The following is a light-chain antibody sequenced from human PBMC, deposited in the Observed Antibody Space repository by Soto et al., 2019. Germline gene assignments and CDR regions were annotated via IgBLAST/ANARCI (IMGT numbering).Light chain of an antibody. CDR2: NVI. CDR1: SSDVGGYNF. CDR3: CSYAGSYTYV. V-gene: IGLV2-11*01. J-gene: IGLJ1*01. Sequence: QSVLTQPRSVSGSPGQSVTISCTGTSSDVGGYNFVSWYQHHPGKAPKLMIYNVIQRPSGVPDRFSASKSSNTASLTISGLQAEDEADYYCCSYAGSYTYVFGTGTKLTVL.